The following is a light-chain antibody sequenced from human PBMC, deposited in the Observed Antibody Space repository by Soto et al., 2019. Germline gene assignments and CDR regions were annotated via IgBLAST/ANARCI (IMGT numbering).Light chain of an antibody. CDR1: QGISSY. V-gene: IGKV1-9*01. CDR3: QQLNSYPTT. Sequence: IQLTQSPSSLSASLGDRVTITCRASQGISSYLAWYQQKPGKAPKLLIYAASTLQSGVPSRCRGSGSGTDFTLTISSLQPEDFETYYCQQLNSYPTTFGQGTRLEIK. CDR2: AAS. J-gene: IGKJ5*01.